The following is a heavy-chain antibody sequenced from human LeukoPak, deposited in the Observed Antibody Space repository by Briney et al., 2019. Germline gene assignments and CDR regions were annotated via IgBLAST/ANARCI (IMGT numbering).Heavy chain of an antibody. Sequence: PGGSLRLSCAASGFPFSSYGMHWVRQAPGKGLEWVAVIWYDGSNKYYADSVKGRFTISRDNSKNTLYLQMNSLRAEDTAVYYCARAEGYYDSSGNDAFDIWGQGTMVTVSS. CDR2: IWYDGSNK. CDR3: ARAEGYYDSSGNDAFDI. V-gene: IGHV3-33*08. J-gene: IGHJ3*02. D-gene: IGHD3-22*01. CDR1: GFPFSSYG.